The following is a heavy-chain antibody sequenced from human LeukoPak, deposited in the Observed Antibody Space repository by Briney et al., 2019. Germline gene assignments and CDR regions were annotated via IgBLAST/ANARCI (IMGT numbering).Heavy chain of an antibody. V-gene: IGHV3-23*01. CDR1: GFTFSSYA. D-gene: IGHD2-21*01. CDR3: AKVVWGYSYFDY. CDR2: ISGSGGST. J-gene: IGHJ4*02. Sequence: GGSLRLSCAASGFTFSSYAMSWVRRAPGKGLEWVSAISGSGGSTYYADSVKGRFTISRDNSKNTLYLQMNSLRAEDTAVYYCAKVVWGYSYFDYWGQGTLVTVSS.